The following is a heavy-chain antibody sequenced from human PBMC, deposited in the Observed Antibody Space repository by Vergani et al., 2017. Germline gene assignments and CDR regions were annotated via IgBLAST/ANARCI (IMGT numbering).Heavy chain of an antibody. Sequence: QLQLQESGPGLVKPSETLSLTCTVSGGSISSSSYYWGWIRQPPGKGLEWIGSIYYSGSTYYKPSLKSRVTISVDTSKNQFSLNLTSVTAADTAVYYCTRHGRSGWAGYFQHWGQGTQVTVSS. CDR3: TRHGRSGWAGYFQH. V-gene: IGHV4-39*01. CDR2: IYYSGST. CDR1: GGSISSSSYY. J-gene: IGHJ1*01. D-gene: IGHD6-19*01.